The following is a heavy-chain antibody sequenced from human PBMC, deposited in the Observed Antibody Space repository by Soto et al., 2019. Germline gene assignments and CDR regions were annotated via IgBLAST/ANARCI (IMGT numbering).Heavy chain of an antibody. V-gene: IGHV3-23*01. CDR3: ARDRHGSDWYTYYFYTLAV. J-gene: IGHJ6*02. CDR1: GFIFSDYA. CDR2: ISGSGESI. Sequence: GGSLRLSCAASGFIFSDYAMTWVRQAPGKGLEWVSGISGSGESIYYADSVEGRFTISRDNFKNTLYLQMNSLRGEDTAVYYCARDRHGSDWYTYYFYTLAVWGQGTTVTVSS. D-gene: IGHD6-13*01.